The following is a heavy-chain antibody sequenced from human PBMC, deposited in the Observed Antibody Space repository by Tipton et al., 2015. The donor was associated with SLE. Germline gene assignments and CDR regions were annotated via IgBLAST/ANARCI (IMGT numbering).Heavy chain of an antibody. CDR2: IYSGGSST. CDR1: GLTFSSYA. Sequence: SLRLSCAASGLTFSSYAMSWVRQAPGKGLEWVSVIYSGGSSTYYADSVKGRFTISRDNSKNTLYLQMNSLRAEDTAVYYCAKGRTMVRGAVDYWGQGTLVTVSS. D-gene: IGHD3-10*01. V-gene: IGHV3-23*03. CDR3: AKGRTMVRGAVDY. J-gene: IGHJ4*02.